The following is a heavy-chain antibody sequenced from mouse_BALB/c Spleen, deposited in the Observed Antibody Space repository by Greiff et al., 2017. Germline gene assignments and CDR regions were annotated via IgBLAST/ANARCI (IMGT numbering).Heavy chain of an antibody. CDR1: GYTFTSYV. CDR2: INPYNDGT. J-gene: IGHJ3*01. CDR3: ARGDPIYDGYYWFAY. Sequence: VQLKQSGPELVKPGASVKMSCKASGYTFTSYVMHWVKQKPGQGLEWIGYINPYNDGTKYNEKFKGKATLTSDKSSSTAYMELSSLTSEDSAVYYCARGDPIYDGYYWFAYWGQGTLVTVSA. D-gene: IGHD2-3*01. V-gene: IGHV1-14*01.